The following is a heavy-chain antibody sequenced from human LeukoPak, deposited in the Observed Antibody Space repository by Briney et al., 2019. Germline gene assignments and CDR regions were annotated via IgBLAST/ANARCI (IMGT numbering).Heavy chain of an antibody. D-gene: IGHD2-15*01. CDR3: ARPPGYCSGGSCYGDDAFDI. V-gene: IGHV4-38-2*01. CDR2: IYHSGST. Sequence: SETLSLTCAVSGYSISSGYYWGWIRQPPGKGLEWIGSIYHSGSTYYNPSLKSRVTISADTSKNQFSLKLSSVTAADTAVYYCARPPGYCSGGSCYGDDAFDIWGQGTMVTVSS. CDR1: GYSISSGYY. J-gene: IGHJ3*02.